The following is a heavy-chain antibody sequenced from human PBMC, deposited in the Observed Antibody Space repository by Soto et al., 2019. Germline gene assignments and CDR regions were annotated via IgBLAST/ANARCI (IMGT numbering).Heavy chain of an antibody. D-gene: IGHD2-15*01. CDR1: GFTFSSYG. V-gene: IGHV3-33*01. J-gene: IGHJ5*02. Sequence: QVQLVESGGGVVQPGRSLRLSCAASGFTFSSYGMHWVRQAPGKGLEWVAVIWYDGSNKYYADSVKGRFTISKDNSKKTLYEQINCLRAEDTAVYYSAREGCSGGSCLLCWFDPWGQGTLVTVSS. CDR3: AREGCSGGSCLLCWFDP. CDR2: IWYDGSNK.